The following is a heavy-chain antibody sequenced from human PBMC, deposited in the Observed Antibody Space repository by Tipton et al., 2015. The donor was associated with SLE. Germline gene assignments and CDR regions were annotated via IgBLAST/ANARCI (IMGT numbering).Heavy chain of an antibody. CDR1: GFSFSNYE. V-gene: IGHV3-48*03. Sequence: SLRLSCAASGFSFSNYEMNWVRQAPGKGLEWISYISNSGRDRYYTDSVKGRFTISRDNAKNSLYLQTDSLRGDDTAVYFCARDTTVPTMFNYYYGLDVWGQGTTVTVSS. J-gene: IGHJ6*01. CDR2: ISNSGRDR. CDR3: ARDTTVPTMFNYYYGLDV. D-gene: IGHD3-10*02.